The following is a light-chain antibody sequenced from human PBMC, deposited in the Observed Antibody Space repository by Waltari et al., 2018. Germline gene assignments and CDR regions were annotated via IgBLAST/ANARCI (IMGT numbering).Light chain of an antibody. CDR1: QSISTF. CDR2: AAS. J-gene: IGKJ1*01. CDR3: QQSYNPLTWT. V-gene: IGKV1-39*01. Sequence: DIQMTQSPSSLSASIGDRVTITCRASQSISTFLNWYQQKPGKAPKLLIYAASTLQSGVPSMFSGSGSGTDFTLTISSLQPEDFATYYCQQSYNPLTWTFGQGTKV.